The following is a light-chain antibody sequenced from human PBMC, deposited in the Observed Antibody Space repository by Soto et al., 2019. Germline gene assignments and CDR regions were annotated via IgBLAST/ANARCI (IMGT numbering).Light chain of an antibody. CDR1: QSVSSY. CDR2: DAS. CDR3: QQYSNWPPLYT. Sequence: EIVMTQSPATLSVSPGERATLSCRARQSVSSYLAWYQQKPGLPPRLLIYDASTRATGIPDRFSGSGSRTDFTLTISSLQSADFAVYYCQQYSNWPPLYTFGRGTKLEIK. J-gene: IGKJ2*01. V-gene: IGKV3-15*01.